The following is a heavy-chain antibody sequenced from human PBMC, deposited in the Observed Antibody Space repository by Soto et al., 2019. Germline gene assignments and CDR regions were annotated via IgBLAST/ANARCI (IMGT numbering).Heavy chain of an antibody. CDR3: ARVGYCSSTPCWPIGYFEY. CDR1: GGSIRSYY. D-gene: IGHD2-2*01. J-gene: IGHJ4*02. V-gene: IGHV4-59*01. Sequence: SETLTLTCTGSGGSIRSYYWSWIRQPPGKGLEWIGYIYYSGSTNYNPSLKSRVTISVDTSKNQFSLKLTSVTAADTAVYYCARVGYCSSTPCWPIGYFEYWGQGTLVTVSS. CDR2: IYYSGST.